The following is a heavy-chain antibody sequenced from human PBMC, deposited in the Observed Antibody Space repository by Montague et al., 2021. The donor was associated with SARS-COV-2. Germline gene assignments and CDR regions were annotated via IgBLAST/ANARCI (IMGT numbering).Heavy chain of an antibody. CDR3: ARGGLYYYGSGSYWLPEHYYYCGMAV. J-gene: IGHJ6*02. D-gene: IGHD3-10*01. CDR2: IKQDGSEK. CDR1: GFTFSSYW. Sequence: SLRLSCAASGFTFSSYWMSWVRQAPGKGLEWVANIKQDGSEKYYVDSVKGRFTISRDNAKNSLYLQMNSLRAEDTAVYYCARGGLYYYGSGSYWLPEHYYYCGMAVWGQGTTVTVSS. V-gene: IGHV3-7*01.